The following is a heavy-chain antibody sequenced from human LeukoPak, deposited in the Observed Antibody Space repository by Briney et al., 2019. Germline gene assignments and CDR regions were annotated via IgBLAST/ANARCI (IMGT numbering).Heavy chain of an antibody. V-gene: IGHV3-30*18. CDR1: GFTFSSYG. Sequence: GGSLRLSCAASGFTFSSYGMHWARQAPGKGLEWVAVMSLDGSNKYYADSVKGRFTISRDNSKNTLSLQMDSLRAEDTAVYYCAKNIFPNHGGNSHFDYWGQGTLVSVSS. CDR3: AKNIFPNHGGNSHFDY. D-gene: IGHD4-23*01. J-gene: IGHJ4*02. CDR2: MSLDGSNK.